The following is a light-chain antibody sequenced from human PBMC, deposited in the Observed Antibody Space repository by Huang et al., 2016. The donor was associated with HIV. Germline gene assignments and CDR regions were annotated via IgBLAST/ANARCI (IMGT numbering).Light chain of an antibody. J-gene: IGKJ2*01. Sequence: EIVMTRSPATLAVSPGERATLSCRASQNVGSNLAWYQQKPGQAPRLIIFAASTRATSVPARFSGSGSGTEFTLTISSLQSEDFALYFCQQYNNWPTMYPFGQGTKVEIK. CDR1: QNVGSN. CDR2: AAS. CDR3: QQYNNWPTMYP. V-gene: IGKV3-15*01.